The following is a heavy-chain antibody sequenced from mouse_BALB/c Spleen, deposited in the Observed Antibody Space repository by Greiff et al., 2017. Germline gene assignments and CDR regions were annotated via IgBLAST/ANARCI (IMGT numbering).Heavy chain of an antibody. CDR1: GFNIKDTY. Sequence: EVQLQQSGAELVKPGASVKLSCTASGFNIKDTYMHWVKQRPEQGLEWIGRIDPANGNTKYDPKFQGKATITADTSSNTAYLQLSSLTSEDTAVYYCARWHYYGYYFDYWGQGTTLTVSS. CDR3: ARWHYYGYYFDY. CDR2: IDPANGNT. J-gene: IGHJ2*01. D-gene: IGHD1-2*01. V-gene: IGHV14-3*02.